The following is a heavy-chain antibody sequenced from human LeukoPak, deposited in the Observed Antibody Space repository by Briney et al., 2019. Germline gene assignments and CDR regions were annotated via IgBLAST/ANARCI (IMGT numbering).Heavy chain of an antibody. CDR2: ISRSSSYI. CDR1: GFTFSSYW. D-gene: IGHD3-10*01. V-gene: IGHV3-21*01. CDR3: ARENYYDSGSYSYWYFDL. Sequence: GGSLRLSCAASGFTFSSYWMHWVRQAPGKGLEWVSSISRSSSYIYYADLVKGRFTISRDNAKKSLYLQMNSLRAEDTAVYYCARENYYDSGSYSYWYFDLWGRGTLVTVSS. J-gene: IGHJ2*01.